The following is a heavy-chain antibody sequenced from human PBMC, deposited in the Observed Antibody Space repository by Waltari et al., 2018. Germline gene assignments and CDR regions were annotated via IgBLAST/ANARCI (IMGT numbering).Heavy chain of an antibody. CDR1: GYSVSNNYW. J-gene: IGHJ4*02. CDR3: ARDRGRGLYLDS. V-gene: IGHV4-4*02. D-gene: IGHD1-26*01. Sequence: QLQLQQSGPGLVKPSESLFLSCAFSGYSVSNNYWLSWVRQPPGKGLEWIGQINGTGKTNYNPSLESRVTVSMDTSNNQFSLRVTSPTAADTAVYFCARDRGRGLYLDSWGQGTLVTVS. CDR2: INGTGKT.